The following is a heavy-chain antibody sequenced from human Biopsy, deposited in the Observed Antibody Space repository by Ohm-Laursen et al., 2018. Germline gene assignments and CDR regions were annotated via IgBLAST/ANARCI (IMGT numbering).Heavy chain of an antibody. CDR2: INHSGRN. V-gene: IGHV4-34*01. J-gene: IGHJ6*02. CDR3: VRGVDYYDPYHYYALDV. D-gene: IGHD3-22*01. CDR1: GVSFNGYY. Sequence: GTLSLTCPVYGVSFNGYYWSRIRQTPGKGLEWIGEINHSGRNNYNPSLKRRVTISVDTSKNLFPQMERSVTAADTAVYYCVRGVDYYDPYHYYALDVWGQGTTVTVSS.